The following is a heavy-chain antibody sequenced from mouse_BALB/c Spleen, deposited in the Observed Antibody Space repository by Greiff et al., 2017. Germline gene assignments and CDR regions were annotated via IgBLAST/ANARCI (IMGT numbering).Heavy chain of an antibody. CDR3: ARAPYGNYCDY. CDR2: INPYNGDT. J-gene: IGHJ2*01. CDR1: GYSFTGYF. Sequence: EVQGVESGPELVKPGASVKISCKASGYSFTGYFMNWVMQSHGKSLEWIGRINPYNGDTFYNQKFKGKATLTVDKSSSTAHMELRSLASEDSAVYYCARAPYGNYCDYWGQGTTLTVSS. D-gene: IGHD2-1*01. V-gene: IGHV1-20*02.